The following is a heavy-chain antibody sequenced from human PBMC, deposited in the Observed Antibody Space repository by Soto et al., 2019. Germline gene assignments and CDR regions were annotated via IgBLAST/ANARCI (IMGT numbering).Heavy chain of an antibody. CDR2: IIPIFGTA. CDR3: ASMLDHYYFDY. Sequence: QVQLVQSGAEVKKPGSSVKVSCKASGGTFSSYAISWVRQAPGQGLEWMGGIIPIFGTADYAQKFHGRVTITADESTRTAYMELSSLRSEDTAVYYCASMLDHYYFDYWGQGTLVTVSS. CDR1: GGTFSSYA. V-gene: IGHV1-69*12. J-gene: IGHJ4*02. D-gene: IGHD1-1*01.